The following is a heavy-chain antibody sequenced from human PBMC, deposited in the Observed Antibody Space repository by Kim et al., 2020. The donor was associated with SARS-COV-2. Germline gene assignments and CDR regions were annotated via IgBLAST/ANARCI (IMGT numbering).Heavy chain of an antibody. J-gene: IGHJ5*02. CDR2: DGSEK. CDR3: ARGRTTLTP. D-gene: IGHD4-4*01. Sequence: DGSEKSYVDSVKGRFTISRDNAKNLLYLQLNSLRVEDTAVYYCARGRTTLTPWGQGTLVSVSS. V-gene: IGHV3-7*03.